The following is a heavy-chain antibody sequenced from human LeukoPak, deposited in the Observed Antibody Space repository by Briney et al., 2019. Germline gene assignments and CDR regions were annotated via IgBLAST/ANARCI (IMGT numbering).Heavy chain of an antibody. CDR1: GGSISSYY. CDR2: IYYSGST. Sequence: PSETLSLTCTVSGGSISSYYWSWIRQPPGKGLEWIGHIYYSGSTNYNPSLKSRVTISVDTSKNQFSLKLSSVTAADTAAYYCARGGAHEFDYWGQGTLVTVSS. CDR3: ARGGAHEFDY. V-gene: IGHV4-59*01. J-gene: IGHJ4*02. D-gene: IGHD1-26*01.